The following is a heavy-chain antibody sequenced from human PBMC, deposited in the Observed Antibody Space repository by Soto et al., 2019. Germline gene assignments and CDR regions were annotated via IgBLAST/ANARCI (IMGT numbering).Heavy chain of an antibody. CDR1: GFTFRNNA. Sequence: GGSLRLSCVASGFTFRNNAMNWVRQAPGKGRGWISDITSDGSKHHYAASVKGRFTISRDNAEDTLLLQLNNVRGDDTAVYFCAKGPLDDCLGGSCHFDHWGQGVLVTVSS. V-gene: IGHV3-23*01. CDR3: AKGPLDDCLGGSCHFDH. J-gene: IGHJ4*02. CDR2: ITSDGSKH. D-gene: IGHD2-15*01.